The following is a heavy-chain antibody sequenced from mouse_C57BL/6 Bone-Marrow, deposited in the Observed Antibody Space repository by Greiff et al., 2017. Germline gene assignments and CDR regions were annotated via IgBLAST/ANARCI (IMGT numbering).Heavy chain of an antibody. J-gene: IGHJ2*01. CDR1: GYTFTSYG. Sequence: QVHVKQSGAELARPGASVKLSCKASGYTFTSYGISWVKQRTGQGLEWIGEIYPRSGNTYYNEKFKGKATLTADKSSSTAYMELRSLTSEDSAVYFCARSMILRFYYWGQGTTLTVSS. CDR2: IYPRSGNT. CDR3: ARSMILRFYY. D-gene: IGHD1-1*01. V-gene: IGHV1-81*01.